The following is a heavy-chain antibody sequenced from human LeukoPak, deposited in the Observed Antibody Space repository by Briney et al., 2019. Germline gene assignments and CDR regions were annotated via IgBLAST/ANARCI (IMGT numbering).Heavy chain of an antibody. Sequence: ASVKVSCKASGGTFSSYAISWVRQAPGQGLEWMGWMNPNSGNTGYAQKFQGRVTMTRNTSISTAYMELSSLRSEDTAVYYCARGLTIKRYDILTGYYFPDRGGYYYGMDVWGQGTTVTVSS. CDR1: GGTFSSYA. CDR2: MNPNSGNT. CDR3: ARGLTIKRYDILTGYYFPDRGGYYYGMDV. J-gene: IGHJ6*02. V-gene: IGHV1-8*02. D-gene: IGHD3-9*01.